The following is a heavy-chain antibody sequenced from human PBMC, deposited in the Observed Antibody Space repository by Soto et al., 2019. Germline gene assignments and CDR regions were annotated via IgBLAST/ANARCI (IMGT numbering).Heavy chain of an antibody. V-gene: IGHV1-8*01. CDR1: GYSFTNND. Sequence: ASVKVSCKASGYSFTNNDVSWVRQATGQGLEWMGWMNPGSGDTGYAQKFQGRVTMTRDISIATAYMELSSLRSDDTAIYYCARMATFGSLNWFDPWGQGTLVTVYS. D-gene: IGHD3-16*01. CDR2: MNPGSGDT. J-gene: IGHJ5*02. CDR3: ARMATFGSLNWFDP.